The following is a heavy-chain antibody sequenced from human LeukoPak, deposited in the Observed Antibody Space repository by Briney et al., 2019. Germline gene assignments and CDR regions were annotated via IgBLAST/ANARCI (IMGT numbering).Heavy chain of an antibody. V-gene: IGHV3-21*01. D-gene: IGHD3-22*01. CDR2: ISSSSIYI. CDR1: GFTFCRYS. J-gene: IGHJ4*02. CDR3: ARAITYYYDSSGYSLFAY. Sequence: PGGSLRLSCAASGFTFCRYSMNWVRQAPGKGLEWVSSISSSSIYIYYADSLKSRFTISRDNAKNSLYLQMNSLRADDTPLYFCARAITYYYDSSGYSLFAYWGKGTLVTVSS.